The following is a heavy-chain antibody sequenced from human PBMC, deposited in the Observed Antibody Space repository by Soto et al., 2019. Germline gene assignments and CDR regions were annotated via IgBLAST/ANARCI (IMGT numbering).Heavy chain of an antibody. V-gene: IGHV3-48*01. J-gene: IGHJ6*03. Sequence: EVQLVESGGGLVQPGGSLRLSCAASGFTFSSYRMNWVRQAPGKGLEWVSYISSSSSTIYYADSVKGRFTISRDNAKNLLYLQMNSLRAEDTAVYYCAGLEEYGDYVRYYYYYMDVWGKGTTVTVSS. D-gene: IGHD4-17*01. CDR1: GFTFSSYR. CDR3: AGLEEYGDYVRYYYYYMDV. CDR2: ISSSSSTI.